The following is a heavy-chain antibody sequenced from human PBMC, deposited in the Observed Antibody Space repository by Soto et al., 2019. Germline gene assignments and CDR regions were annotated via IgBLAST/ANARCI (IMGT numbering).Heavy chain of an antibody. CDR3: ARMAGPWYFDL. J-gene: IGHJ2*01. V-gene: IGHV4-34*01. CDR1: GGSFSGFY. CDR2: INHSGSS. Sequence: SETLSLTCAVHGGSFSGFYWTWIRQPPGKGLEWIGEINHSGSSNYNPPLKSRVTMSLDTSRNQFSLSLNSVTAADTAVYYCARMAGPWYFDLWGRGTLVT.